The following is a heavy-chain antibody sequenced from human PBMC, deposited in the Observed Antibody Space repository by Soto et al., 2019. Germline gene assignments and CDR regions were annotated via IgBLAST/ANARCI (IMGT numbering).Heavy chain of an antibody. J-gene: IGHJ4*02. CDR3: ARTCSGGTCSFDY. CDR1: GFTFSSYA. D-gene: IGHD2-15*01. CDR2: ISYDGSNK. Sequence: PGGSLRLSCAASGFTFSSYAMHWVRQAPGKGLEWVAVISYDGSNKYYADPVKGRFTISRDNSENTLYLQMNSLRAEDTAVYYCARTCSGGTCSFDYWGQGTLVTVSS. V-gene: IGHV3-30*14.